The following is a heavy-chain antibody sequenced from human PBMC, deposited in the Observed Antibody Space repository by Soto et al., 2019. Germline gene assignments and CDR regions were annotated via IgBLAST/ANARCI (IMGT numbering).Heavy chain of an antibody. CDR1: GFTFSNYG. J-gene: IGHJ4*02. D-gene: IGHD2-15*01. V-gene: IGHV3-33*01. Sequence: QVQLVESGGGVVQPGRSLRLTCVASGFTFSNYGMHWVRQAPGKGLEWVAIIWYDGSHQYYADSVKGRFTVSRDNSNSTLYLQMNSLRVEDTAVYYCAREEGVVARAFDYWGQGTLVTVSS. CDR2: IWYDGSHQ. CDR3: AREEGVVARAFDY.